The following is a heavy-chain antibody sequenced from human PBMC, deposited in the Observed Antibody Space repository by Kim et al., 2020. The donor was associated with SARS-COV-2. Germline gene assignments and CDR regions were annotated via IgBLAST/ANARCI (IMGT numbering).Heavy chain of an antibody. J-gene: IGHJ4*02. CDR3: ARVGLSSSWYIDY. CDR1: GGSFSGYY. D-gene: IGHD6-13*01. CDR2: INHSGST. V-gene: IGHV4-34*01. Sequence: ETLSLTCAVYGGSFSGYYWSWIRQPPGKGLEWIGEINHSGSTNYNPSLKSRVTTAVDTSKNQFSLKLSSVTAAVTAVYYCARVGLSSSWYIDYWGQGTLVTVSS.